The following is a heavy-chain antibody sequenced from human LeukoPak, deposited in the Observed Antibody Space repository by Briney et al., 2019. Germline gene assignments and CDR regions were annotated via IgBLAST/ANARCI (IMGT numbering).Heavy chain of an antibody. CDR1: GYTFTGYY. CDR3: ATMGRYGELSADY. J-gene: IGHJ4*02. Sequence: GASVKVSCKASGYTFTGYYIHWVRQAPGQRLEWMGWINPNSGGTNYAQKFQGRVTMTRDTSISTAYMEMSSLRSDDTAVYYCATMGRYGELSADYWGQGTLVTVSS. D-gene: IGHD3-10*01. V-gene: IGHV1-2*02. CDR2: INPNSGGT.